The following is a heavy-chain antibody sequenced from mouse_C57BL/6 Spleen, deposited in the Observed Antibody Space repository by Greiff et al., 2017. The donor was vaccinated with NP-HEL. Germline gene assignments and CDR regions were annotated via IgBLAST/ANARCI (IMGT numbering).Heavy chain of an antibody. CDR2: ISYDGSN. J-gene: IGHJ2*01. V-gene: IGHV3-6*01. CDR1: GYSITSGYY. CDR3: ARKEGDYFDY. Sequence: DVKLQESGPGLVKPSQSLSLTCSVTGYSITSGYYWNWIRQFPGNKLEWMGYISYDGSNNYNPSLKNRISITRDTSKNQFFLKLNSVTTEDTATYYCARKEGDYFDYWGQGTTLTVSS.